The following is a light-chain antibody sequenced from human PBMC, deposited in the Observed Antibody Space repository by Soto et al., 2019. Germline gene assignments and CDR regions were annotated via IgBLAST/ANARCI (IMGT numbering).Light chain of an antibody. Sequence: SYELTQPPSVSVSPGQTASITCSGDKLGDKYASWYQQKPGQSPVLVIYQDIQRPSGIPERFSGSNSGNTATLTISGTQAMDEADYYCQAWDSSIVVFGGGTKLTVL. CDR1: KLGDKY. CDR2: QDI. V-gene: IGLV3-1*01. CDR3: QAWDSSIVV. J-gene: IGLJ2*01.